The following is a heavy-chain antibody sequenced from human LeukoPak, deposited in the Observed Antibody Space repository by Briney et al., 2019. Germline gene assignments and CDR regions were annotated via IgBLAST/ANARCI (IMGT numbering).Heavy chain of an antibody. CDR2: INTNTGNP. Sequence: ASVKVSCKASGYTFTGYYMHWVRQAPGQGLEWMGWINTNTGNPTYAQGFTGRFVFSLDTSVSTAYLQISSLKAEDTAVYYCARVESASLYYYYYYMDVWGKGTTVTVSS. CDR3: ARVESASLYYYYYYMDV. J-gene: IGHJ6*03. V-gene: IGHV7-4-1*02. CDR1: GYTFTGYY.